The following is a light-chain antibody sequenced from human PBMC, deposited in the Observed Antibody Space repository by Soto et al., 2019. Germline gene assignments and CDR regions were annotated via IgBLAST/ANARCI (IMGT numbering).Light chain of an antibody. Sequence: SYELTQPPSVSVAPGQTARITCGGNIIESKSVHWYQQRPGQAPVLVIYVDSDRPSGIPDRFSASTSGNTAALTISRVEAGDEADYYCQVWDTISDHYVFGSGTKVTVL. J-gene: IGLJ1*01. CDR1: IIESKS. V-gene: IGLV3-21*02. CDR3: QVWDTISDHYV. CDR2: VDS.